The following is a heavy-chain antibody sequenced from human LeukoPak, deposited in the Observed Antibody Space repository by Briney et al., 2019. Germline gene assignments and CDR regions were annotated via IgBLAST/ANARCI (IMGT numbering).Heavy chain of an antibody. CDR1: GFTFSSYA. CDR3: AREKYSGSYFDY. V-gene: IGHV3-30*04. D-gene: IGHD1-26*01. CDR2: ISYDGSNK. Sequence: GGSLRLSCAASGFTFSSYAMHWVRQAPGKGLEWVAVISYDGSNKYYADSVKRRFTISRDNSKNTLYLQMNSLRAEDTAVYYCAREKYSGSYFDYWGQGTLVTVSS. J-gene: IGHJ4*02.